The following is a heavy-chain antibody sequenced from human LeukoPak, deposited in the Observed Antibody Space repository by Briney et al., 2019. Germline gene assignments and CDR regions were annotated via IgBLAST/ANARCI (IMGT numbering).Heavy chain of an antibody. CDR3: ARARRDVSSYSSSWYPYGMDV. J-gene: IGHJ6*02. D-gene: IGHD6-13*01. CDR1: GFTFSSYW. Sequence: PGGSLRLSCAASGFTFSSYWMSWVRQAPGKGLEWVANIKQDGSEKYYVDSVKGRFTISRDNAKNSLYLQMNSLRAEDTAVYYCARARRDVSSYSSSWYPYGMDVWGQGTTVTVSS. CDR2: IKQDGSEK. V-gene: IGHV3-7*01.